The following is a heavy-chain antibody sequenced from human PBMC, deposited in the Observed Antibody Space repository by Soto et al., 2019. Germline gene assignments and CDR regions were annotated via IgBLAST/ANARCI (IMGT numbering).Heavy chain of an antibody. D-gene: IGHD7-27*01. J-gene: IGHJ5*01. CDR1: GDSISNLDYF. CDR3: ARGRYCLTGRCFPNWFDS. CDR2: IYKSATT. Sequence: SETLSLTCSVSGDSISNLDYFWAWIRQPPGQGLEYIGYIYKSATTYYNPSFESRVAISVYTSKSQFSLNVTSVTAADTAVYFCARGRYCLTGRCFPNWFDSWGQGALVTVSS. V-gene: IGHV4-30-4*01.